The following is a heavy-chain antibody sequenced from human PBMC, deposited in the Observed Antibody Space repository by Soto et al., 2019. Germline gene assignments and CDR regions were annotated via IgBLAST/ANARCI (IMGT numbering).Heavy chain of an antibody. Sequence: EVPLLESGGGLVQPGGSLRLSCAASGFTFSSYAMSWVRQAPGKGLEWVSAISGSGGSTYYADSVKGRFTISRDNSKNTLYLQMNSLRAEDTAVYYCAKDGGDGYNSENFDYWGQGTLVTVSS. CDR3: AKDGGDGYNSENFDY. J-gene: IGHJ4*02. V-gene: IGHV3-23*01. CDR2: ISGSGGST. D-gene: IGHD5-12*01. CDR1: GFTFSSYA.